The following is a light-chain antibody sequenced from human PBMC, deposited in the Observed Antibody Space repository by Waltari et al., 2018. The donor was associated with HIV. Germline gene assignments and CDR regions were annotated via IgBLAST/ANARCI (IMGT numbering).Light chain of an antibody. CDR1: EPPRPY. CDR3: LSADSSGTYV. CDR2: KNT. V-gene: IGLV3-25*03. Sequence: SSELTHPPPVPVSPAQTARITSSGDEPPRPYPHWFQQKPGQAPVVVIHKNTERPSGIPERFSASRSGTTVTLTITGVQTDDEADYYCLSADSSGTYVFGPGTTVTVL. J-gene: IGLJ1*01.